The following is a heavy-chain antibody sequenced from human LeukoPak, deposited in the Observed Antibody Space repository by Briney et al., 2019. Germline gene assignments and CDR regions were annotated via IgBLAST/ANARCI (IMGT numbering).Heavy chain of an antibody. CDR2: IYPGDSDT. D-gene: IGHD3-10*01. CDR1: EYSFPNYC. CDR3: ARRSYYFGPGSYYNVGDWFDP. Sequence: GESLKISCKHSEYSFPNYCIGWVRQMPGKGLEWMGIIYPGDSDTRYSPSFQGQVTISADKSISTAYLQWSSLKASDTAMYYCARRSYYFGPGSYYNVGDWFDPWGQGTQVTVSS. J-gene: IGHJ5*02. V-gene: IGHV5-51*01.